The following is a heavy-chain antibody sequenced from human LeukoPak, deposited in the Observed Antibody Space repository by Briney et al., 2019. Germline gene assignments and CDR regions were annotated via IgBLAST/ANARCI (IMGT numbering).Heavy chain of an antibody. D-gene: IGHD3-3*01. CDR3: AKDRGFTIFGVVLCAFDI. CDR1: GFTFSSYA. V-gene: IGHV3-23*01. CDR2: ISGSGSSA. J-gene: IGHJ3*02. Sequence: GGSLRLSCAASGFTFSSYAMSWVRQAPGKGLEWVSGISGSGSSAYYADSVKGRFTMSRDNSKNTLYLQMNSLRAEDTAVYYCAKDRGFTIFGVVLCAFDIWGQGTMVTVPS.